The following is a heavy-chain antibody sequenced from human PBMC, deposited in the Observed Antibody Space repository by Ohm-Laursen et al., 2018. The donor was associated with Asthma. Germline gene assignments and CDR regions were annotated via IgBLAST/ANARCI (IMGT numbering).Heavy chain of an antibody. CDR2: IYYSGST. D-gene: IGHD7-27*01. CDR1: GGSISSGGYY. V-gene: IGHV4-31*03. Sequence: SQTLSLTCTVSGGSISSGGYYWSWIRQHPGKGLEWIGYIYYSGSTYYNPSLKSRVTISVDTSKNQFSLKLSSVTAADTAVYYCARGLNWGWLSWFDPWGQGTLVTVSS. CDR3: ARGLNWGWLSWFDP. J-gene: IGHJ5*02.